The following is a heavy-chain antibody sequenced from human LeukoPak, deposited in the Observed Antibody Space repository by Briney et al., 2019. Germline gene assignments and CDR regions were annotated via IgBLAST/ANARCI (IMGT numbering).Heavy chain of an antibody. D-gene: IGHD2-2*01. CDR2: IRYDGSNK. CDR1: GFTFSSYG. CDR3: AKPIVVVPAGNYFDY. Sequence: QPGGSLRLSCAASGFTFSSYGMHWVRQAPGKGLEWVAFIRYDGSNKYYADSVKGRFTISRDNSKNTLYLQMNSLRAEDTAVYDCAKPIVVVPAGNYFDYWGQGTLVTVSS. V-gene: IGHV3-30*02. J-gene: IGHJ4*02.